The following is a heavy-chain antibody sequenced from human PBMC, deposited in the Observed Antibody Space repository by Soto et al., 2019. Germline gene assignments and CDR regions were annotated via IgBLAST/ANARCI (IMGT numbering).Heavy chain of an antibody. D-gene: IGHD2-21*01. J-gene: IGHJ4*02. V-gene: IGHV3-23*01. CDR1: GFTFSNYA. CDR2: FSASGGST. Sequence: EVQLLESGGGLVQPGGSLRLSCAASGFTFSNYAMTWVRQAPGKGLEWVSTFSASGGSTLYADSVKGRFTVSRDISKNTRYLQINRLREEDPAIYYWATGTVWYYFDFWGQGTLVTVSS. CDR3: ATGTVWYYFDF.